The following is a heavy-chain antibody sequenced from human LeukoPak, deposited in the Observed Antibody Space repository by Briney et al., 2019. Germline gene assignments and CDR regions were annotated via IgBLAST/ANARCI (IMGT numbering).Heavy chain of an antibody. V-gene: IGHV3-23*01. CDR3: ARAVYYYDSSGYYYAPRHFDY. CDR2: ISGSGGST. J-gene: IGHJ4*02. D-gene: IGHD3-22*01. CDR1: GFTFSSYA. Sequence: GGSLRLSCAASGFTFSSYAMSWVRQAPGKGLEWVSAISGSGGSTYYADSVKGRFTISRDNSKNTLYLQMNSLRAEDTAVYYCARAVYYYDSSGYYYAPRHFDYWGQGTLVTVSS.